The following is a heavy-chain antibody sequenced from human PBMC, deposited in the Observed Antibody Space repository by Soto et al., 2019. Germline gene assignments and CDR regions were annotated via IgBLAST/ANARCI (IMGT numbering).Heavy chain of an antibody. Sequence: QVQLVESGGGVVQPGRSLRLSCAASGFSFSNYGMHWVRQAPGEGLDWVATISYDGSNKYYADSVKGRFTIYRDNSKNTLYLQMNSLRAGDTAVYHCAKDGGRFFDPWGQGTLVTVSS. CDR1: GFSFSNYG. CDR2: ISYDGSNK. D-gene: IGHD6-19*01. J-gene: IGHJ5*02. V-gene: IGHV3-30*18. CDR3: AKDGGRFFDP.